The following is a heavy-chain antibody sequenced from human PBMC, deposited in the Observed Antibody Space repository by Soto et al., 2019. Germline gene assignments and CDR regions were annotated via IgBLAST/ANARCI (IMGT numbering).Heavy chain of an antibody. CDR3: AKGGERWLQLVDY. V-gene: IGHV3-30*18. D-gene: IGHD1-1*01. Sequence: QVQLVESGGGVVQPGRSLRLSCAASGFTFSSYGMHWVRQAPGKGLEWVAVISYDGSNKYYADSVKGRFTISRDNSKNTLYRQMNSLRAEDTAVYYCAKGGERWLQLVDYWGQGTLVTVSS. CDR2: ISYDGSNK. J-gene: IGHJ4*02. CDR1: GFTFSSYG.